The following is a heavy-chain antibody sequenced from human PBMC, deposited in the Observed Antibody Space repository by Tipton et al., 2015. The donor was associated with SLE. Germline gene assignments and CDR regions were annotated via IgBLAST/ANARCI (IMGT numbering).Heavy chain of an antibody. J-gene: IGHJ4*02. CDR1: GVSLSSHY. Sequence: TLSLTCTVSGVSLSSHYWSWIRQSPGKGLEWIGYIHYSGTTNYNPSLRGRVTVSVDTSKNQFSLHLSSVTAADTAIYYCARDLGGPSYDYWGRGTLVTVSS. V-gene: IGHV4-59*11. CDR3: ARDLGGPSYDY. CDR2: IHYSGTT.